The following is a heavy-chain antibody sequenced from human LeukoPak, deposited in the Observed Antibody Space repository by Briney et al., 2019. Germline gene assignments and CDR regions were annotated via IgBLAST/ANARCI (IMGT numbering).Heavy chain of an antibody. CDR3: ARDSYGDYGTWWFDP. V-gene: IGHV3-30*02. J-gene: IGHJ5*02. Sequence: PGGSLRLSCAASGFTFSSYGMHWVRQAPGKGLEWVAFIRYDGSNKYYADSVKGRFTISRDNAKNSLYLEMNSLRAEDTAVYYCARDSYGDYGTWWFDPWGQGTLVTVSS. CDR1: GFTFSSYG. D-gene: IGHD4-17*01. CDR2: IRYDGSNK.